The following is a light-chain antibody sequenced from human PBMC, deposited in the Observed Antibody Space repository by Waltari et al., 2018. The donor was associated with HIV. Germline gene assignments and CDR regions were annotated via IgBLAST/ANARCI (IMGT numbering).Light chain of an antibody. CDR3: AAWDDSLREV. V-gene: IGLV1-47*01. CDR2: MNN. J-gene: IGLJ3*02. CDR1: SSNIGSNF. Sequence: QSVLTQPPSASGTPGHSVTSSCSGSSSNIGSNFVYWYQQLPGAAPKPLIYMNNQRPSGVPDRFSGSESGTSASLAISGLRSEDEADYYCAAWDDSLREVFGGGTKLTVL.